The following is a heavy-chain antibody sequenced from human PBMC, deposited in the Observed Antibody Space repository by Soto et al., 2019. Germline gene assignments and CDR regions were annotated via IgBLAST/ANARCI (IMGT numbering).Heavy chain of an antibody. J-gene: IGHJ4*02. D-gene: IGHD2-2*01. CDR1: GFSLTSAVG. Sequence: QITLKESGPTLVKPTQTLTLTRTFSGFSLTSAVGVAWIRQPPGKALEWLALIYWADDKRYSPSLKTRLTITKDTSKNQELLTMSNMDPADTATYYCAHIPSRSSFPSADYWGQGTLVTFSS. CDR3: AHIPSRSSFPSADY. V-gene: IGHV2-5*02. CDR2: IYWADDK.